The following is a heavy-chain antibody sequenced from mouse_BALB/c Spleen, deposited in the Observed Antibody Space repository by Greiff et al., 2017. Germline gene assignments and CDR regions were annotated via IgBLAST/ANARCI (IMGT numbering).Heavy chain of an antibody. CDR2: ISYDGSN. Sequence: EVKLQESGPGLVKPSQSLSLTRSVTGYSITSGYYWNWIRQFPGNKLEWMGYISYDGSNNYNPSLKNRISITRDTSKNQFFLKLNSVTTEDTATYYCASSLRYFDVWGAGTTVTVSS. J-gene: IGHJ1*01. CDR3: ASSLRYFDV. V-gene: IGHV3-6*02. D-gene: IGHD6-2*01. CDR1: GYSITSGYY.